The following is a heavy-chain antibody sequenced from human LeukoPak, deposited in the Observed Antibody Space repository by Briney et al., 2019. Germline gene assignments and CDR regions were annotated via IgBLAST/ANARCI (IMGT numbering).Heavy chain of an antibody. D-gene: IGHD4-17*01. J-gene: IGHJ4*02. Sequence: PGGSLRLSCAASGFTFSSYAMSWVRQAPGKGLEWVSAISGSGGSTYYADSVKGRFTISRDNSKNTLYLQMNSLRAEDTAVYYCAKDHGYGPDYGWVYWGQGTLVTVSS. CDR3: AKDHGYGPDYGWVY. CDR2: ISGSGGST. V-gene: IGHV3-23*01. CDR1: GFTFSSYA.